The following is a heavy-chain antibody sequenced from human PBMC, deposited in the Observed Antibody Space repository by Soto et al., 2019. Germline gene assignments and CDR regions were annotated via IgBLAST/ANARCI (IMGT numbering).Heavy chain of an antibody. CDR1: GFTFTTYT. V-gene: IGHV3-23*01. CDR2: ISGSGGST. Sequence: GGSLRLSCAASGFTFTTYTMCWVRQAPGKGLEWVSAISGSGGSTYYADSVKGRFTISRDNSKNTLYLQMNSLRAEDTAVYYCAKDRGSVYGMEVWGQGTTVTVPS. CDR3: AKDRGSVYGMEV. D-gene: IGHD2-15*01. J-gene: IGHJ6*02.